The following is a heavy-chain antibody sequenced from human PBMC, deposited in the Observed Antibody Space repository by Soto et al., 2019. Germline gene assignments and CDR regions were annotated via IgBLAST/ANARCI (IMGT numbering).Heavy chain of an antibody. D-gene: IGHD6-19*01. V-gene: IGHV3-23*01. J-gene: IGHJ4*02. CDR3: ARRSSGWYFDY. Sequence: EVQLLESGGGLVQPGGSLRLSCAASGFTFSSYAMSWVRQAPGKGLEWVSAISGGGGSTYYADSVKGRFTISRDNSKNTQYLQMNGLRAEDTAVYYCARRSSGWYFDYWGQGTLVTDSA. CDR2: ISGGGGST. CDR1: GFTFSSYA.